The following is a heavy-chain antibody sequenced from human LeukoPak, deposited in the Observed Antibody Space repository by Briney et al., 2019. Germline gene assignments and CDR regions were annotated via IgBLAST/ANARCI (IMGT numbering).Heavy chain of an antibody. Sequence: SETLSLTCTVSGGSISSYYWSWIRQPPGKGLEWIGYIYYSGSANYNPSLKSRVTISVDTSKNQFSLKLSSVTAADTAVYYCAYYGDYGEDAFDIWGQGTMVTVSS. CDR2: IYYSGSA. CDR1: GGSISSYY. J-gene: IGHJ3*02. V-gene: IGHV4-59*01. CDR3: AYYGDYGEDAFDI. D-gene: IGHD4-17*01.